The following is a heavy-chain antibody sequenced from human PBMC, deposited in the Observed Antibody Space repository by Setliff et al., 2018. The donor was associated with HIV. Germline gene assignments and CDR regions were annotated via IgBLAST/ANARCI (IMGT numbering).Heavy chain of an antibody. CDR1: GGSFSGYY. CDR3: ASMVRGVIRSSDY. CDR2: INHSGST. J-gene: IGHJ4*02. Sequence: PSETLSLTCTVYGGSFSGYYWSWIRQPPGKGLEWIGEINHSGSTNYNPSLRSRVTISVDTSENQFSLKLSSVTAADTAVYYCASMVRGVIRSSDYWGQGTLVTVSS. D-gene: IGHD3-10*01. V-gene: IGHV4-34*01.